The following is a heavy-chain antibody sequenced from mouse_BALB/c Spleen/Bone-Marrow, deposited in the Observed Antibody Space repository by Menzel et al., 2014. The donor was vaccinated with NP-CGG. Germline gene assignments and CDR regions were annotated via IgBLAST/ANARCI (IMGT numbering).Heavy chain of an antibody. V-gene: IGHV1-7*01. Sequence: QVQLQQPGVELAKPGASVKMSCKASGYTFTSYWMHWVKQRPGQGLEWIGYINPSTGYTEYNQKFKDKATLTADKSSSTAYMQLSSLTSEDSAVYYCARDWYFDVWGAGTTVTVSS. CDR3: ARDWYFDV. CDR1: GYTFTSYW. CDR2: INPSTGYT. J-gene: IGHJ1*01.